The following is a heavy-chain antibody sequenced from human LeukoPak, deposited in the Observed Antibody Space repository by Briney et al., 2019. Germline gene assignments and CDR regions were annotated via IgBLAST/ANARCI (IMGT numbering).Heavy chain of an antibody. CDR1: GYTFTGYY. Sequence: ASVKVSCKASGYTFTGYYMHWVRQAPGQGLEWMGWINPNSGGTNYAQKFQGRVTMTRDTSISIAYMELRRLRSDDTAVYYCARIGSSPRSYYYDSSGYYSAFDYWGQGTLVTVSS. V-gene: IGHV1-2*02. CDR3: ARIGSSPRSYYYDSSGYYSAFDY. CDR2: INPNSGGT. J-gene: IGHJ4*02. D-gene: IGHD3-22*01.